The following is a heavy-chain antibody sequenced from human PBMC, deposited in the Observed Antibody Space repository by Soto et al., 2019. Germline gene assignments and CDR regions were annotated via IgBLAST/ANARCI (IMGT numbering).Heavy chain of an antibody. J-gene: IGHJ4*02. V-gene: IGHV1-69*13. Sequence: SVKVSCKASGGTFSSYAISWVRQAPGQGLEWMGGIIPIFGTANYAQKFQGRVTITADESTSTAYMELSSLRSEDTAVYYCAGDRPYCSGGSCAGYWGQGILVTVSS. D-gene: IGHD2-15*01. CDR2: IIPIFGTA. CDR3: AGDRPYCSGGSCAGY. CDR1: GGTFSSYA.